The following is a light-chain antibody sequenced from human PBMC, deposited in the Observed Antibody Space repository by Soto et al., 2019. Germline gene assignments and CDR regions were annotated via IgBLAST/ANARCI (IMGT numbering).Light chain of an antibody. Sequence: EIVMTQSPATLSVSPGERATLSCRASQSVSSNLAWYQQTPGQAPRLLIYGASTRASGIPARFSGSGSGTEFTLTISSLQSEDFAVYXCXXYNNWVTFXGGTKVEIK. V-gene: IGKV3-15*01. J-gene: IGKJ4*01. CDR3: XXYNNWVT. CDR1: QSVSSN. CDR2: GAS.